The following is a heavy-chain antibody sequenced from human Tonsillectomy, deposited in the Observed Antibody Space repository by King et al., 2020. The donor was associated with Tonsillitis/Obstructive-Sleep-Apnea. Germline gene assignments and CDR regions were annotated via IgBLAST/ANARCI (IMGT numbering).Heavy chain of an antibody. Sequence: VQLVQSGAEVKKPGASVKVSCKASGYTFTGYYMHWVRQAPGQGLEWMGWINPNSGGTNYAQKFQGWVTMTRDTSISTAYMGLSRLRSDDTAVYYCARDRRAGGRQWLVFDYWGQGTLVTVSS. CDR1: GYTFTGYY. V-gene: IGHV1-2*04. D-gene: IGHD6-19*01. CDR3: ARDRRAGGRQWLVFDY. J-gene: IGHJ4*02. CDR2: INPNSGGT.